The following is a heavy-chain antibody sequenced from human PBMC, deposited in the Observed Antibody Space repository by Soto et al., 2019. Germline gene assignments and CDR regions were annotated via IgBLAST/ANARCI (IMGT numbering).Heavy chain of an antibody. CDR2: TYYRSKWYY. CDR1: GDSVSSNSAG. D-gene: IGHD1-26*01. Sequence: SQTLSLTCAITGDSVSSNSAGWSWVRQSPSRGLEWLGRTYYRSKWYYEYAVSVRGRITINPDTSKDQYSLQLNSVTPEDTAVYFCARGEQYSGRIFDYWGQGTLVTV. J-gene: IGHJ4*01. CDR3: ARGEQYSGRIFDY. V-gene: IGHV6-1*01.